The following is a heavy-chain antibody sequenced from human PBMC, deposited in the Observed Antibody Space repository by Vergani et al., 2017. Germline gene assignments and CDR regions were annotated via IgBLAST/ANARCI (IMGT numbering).Heavy chain of an antibody. Sequence: QVQLVESGGGVVQPGRSLRLSCAASGFTFSSYAMHWVRQAPGKGLEWVAVISYDGSNKYYADAVKGRFTISRDNSKNTLYLQVNSLRAEDTAVYYCAREGIAAAVRDWGQGTLVTVSA. D-gene: IGHD6-13*01. J-gene: IGHJ4*02. CDR1: GFTFSSYA. CDR3: AREGIAAAVRD. CDR2: ISYDGSNK. V-gene: IGHV3-30-3*01.